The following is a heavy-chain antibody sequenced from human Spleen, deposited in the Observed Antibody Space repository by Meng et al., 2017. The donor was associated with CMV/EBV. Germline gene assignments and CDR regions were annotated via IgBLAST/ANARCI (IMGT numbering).Heavy chain of an antibody. CDR1: GFTFSYYW. V-gene: IGHV3-7*01. D-gene: IGHD3-9*01. J-gene: IGHJ4*02. CDR3: ARDRYYDVLTGIDY. Sequence: ASGFTFSYYWMSWVRQAPGKGLEWVANIKQDGSEKYYVDSVKGRFTISRDNAKSSLYLQMNSLRAEDTAVYYCARDRYYDVLTGIDYWGQGTLVTVSS. CDR2: IKQDGSEK.